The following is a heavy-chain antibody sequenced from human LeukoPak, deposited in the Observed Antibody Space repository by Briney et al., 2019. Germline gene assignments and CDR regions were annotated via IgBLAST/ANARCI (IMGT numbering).Heavy chain of an antibody. CDR2: ISAYNGNT. CDR1: GYTFTSYG. CDR3: AREHYYGSGSYLWSDY. Sequence: ASVKVSCKASGYTFTSYGISWVRQAPGQGLEWIGCISAYNGNTNYAQKLQGRVDMTTDTSTSTAYMELKSLRSDDTAVYYCAREHYYGSGSYLWSDYWGQGTLVTVSS. J-gene: IGHJ4*02. V-gene: IGHV1-18*01. D-gene: IGHD3-10*01.